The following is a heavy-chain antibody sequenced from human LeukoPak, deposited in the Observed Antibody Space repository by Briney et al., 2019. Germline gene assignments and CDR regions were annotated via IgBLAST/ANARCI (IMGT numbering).Heavy chain of an antibody. CDR1: GYTFTSYF. CDR2: INPSGGST. Sequence: GASVKVSCKASGYTFTSYFMHWVRQAPGQGLEWMALINPSGGSTHYAQKFQGRVTVTRDTSTSTVYMELTSLRSEDTAVYYCACLPYAFDIWGQGTMVTVSS. CDR3: ACLPYAFDI. V-gene: IGHV1-46*01. J-gene: IGHJ3*02.